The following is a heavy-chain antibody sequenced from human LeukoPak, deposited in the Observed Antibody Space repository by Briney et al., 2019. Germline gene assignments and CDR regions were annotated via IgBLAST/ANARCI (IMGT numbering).Heavy chain of an antibody. J-gene: IGHJ6*03. Sequence: GGSPRLSCAASGFTFSSYWMHWVRQAPGKGLVWVSRINSDGSSTSYADSVKGRFTISRDNAKNTLYLQMNSLRAEDTAVYYCARVVQNYYYMDVWGKGTTVTVSS. D-gene: IGHD2-15*01. CDR3: ARVVQNYYYMDV. V-gene: IGHV3-74*01. CDR2: INSDGSST. CDR1: GFTFSSYW.